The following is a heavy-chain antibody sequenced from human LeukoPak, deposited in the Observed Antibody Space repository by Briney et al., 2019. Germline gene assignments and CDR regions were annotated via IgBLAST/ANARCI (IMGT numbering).Heavy chain of an antibody. J-gene: IGHJ6*02. CDR1: GGSFSGYY. Sequence: SETLSLTCAVYGGSFSGYYWSWIRQPPGKGLGWIGEINHSGSTNYNPSLESRVTISVDTPKNQFSLRLSSVTAADTAVYYCARGKYSNYVRYYSGMDVWGQGTTVTVSS. V-gene: IGHV4-34*01. CDR2: INHSGST. D-gene: IGHD4-11*01. CDR3: ARGKYSNYVRYYSGMDV.